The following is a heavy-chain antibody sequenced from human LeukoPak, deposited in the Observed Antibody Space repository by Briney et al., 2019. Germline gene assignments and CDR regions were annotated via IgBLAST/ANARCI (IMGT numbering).Heavy chain of an antibody. CDR2: IYSGGST. Sequence: GGSLRLSCAASGFTVSTNYMSWVRQAPGKGLEWVSVIYSGGSTYYADSVKGRFTISRDNSKNTLYLQMNSLRAEDTAVYYCASQYYYDSSGGDYWGQGTLVTVSS. D-gene: IGHD3-22*01. J-gene: IGHJ4*02. V-gene: IGHV3-53*01. CDR3: ASQYYYDSSGGDY. CDR1: GFTVSTNY.